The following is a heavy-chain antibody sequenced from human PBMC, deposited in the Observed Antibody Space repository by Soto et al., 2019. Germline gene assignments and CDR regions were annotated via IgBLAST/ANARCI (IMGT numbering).Heavy chain of an antibody. CDR1: GGSISSGGYY. J-gene: IGHJ5*02. V-gene: IGHV4-31*03. Sequence: TLSLTCTVSGGSISSGGYYWSWIRQHPGKGLEWIGYIYYSGSTYYNPSLKSRVTISVDTSKNQFSLKLSSVTAADTAVYYCARVVATTSYNWFDPWGQGTMVTVSS. D-gene: IGHD5-12*01. CDR2: IYYSGST. CDR3: ARVVATTSYNWFDP.